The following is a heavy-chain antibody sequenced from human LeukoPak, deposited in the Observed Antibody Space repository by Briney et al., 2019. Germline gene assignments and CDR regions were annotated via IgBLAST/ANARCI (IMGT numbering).Heavy chain of an antibody. CDR1: GFTFSSYG. CDR2: IRYDGSNK. Sequence: PGGSLRLSCAASGFTFSSYGMHWVRQAPGKVLEWVAFIRYDGSNKYYADSVKGRFTISRDNSKNTLYLQMNSLRAEDTAVYYCAKGTAVTTIGYWGQGTLVTVSS. V-gene: IGHV3-30*02. J-gene: IGHJ4*02. D-gene: IGHD4-17*01. CDR3: AKGTAVTTIGY.